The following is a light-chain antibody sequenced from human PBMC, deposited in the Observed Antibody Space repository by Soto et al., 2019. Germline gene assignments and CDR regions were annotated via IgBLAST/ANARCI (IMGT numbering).Light chain of an antibody. J-gene: IGKJ1*01. V-gene: IGKV3-20*01. CDR2: GTS. CDR1: QSVSSNY. CDR3: QHYRRSPQT. Sequence: EIVLTQPPGTLSLSPGERATLSCRASQSVSSNYLAWYQQKPGQAPRLLMYGTSSRATGIPDRFSGSGSGTDFTLTISRLEPDDFAVYYRQHYRRSPQTLGQGTNVDIK.